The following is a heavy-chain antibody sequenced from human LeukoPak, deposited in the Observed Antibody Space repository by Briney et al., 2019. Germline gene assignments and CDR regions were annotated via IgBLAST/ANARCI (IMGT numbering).Heavy chain of an antibody. Sequence: SVKVSCKASGGTFSSYAISWVRQAPGQRLEWMGRIIPILGIANYAQKFQGRVTITADKSTSTAYMELSSLRSEDTAVYYCARAEYYGSGSYYNDYWGQGTLVTVSS. CDR1: GGTFSSYA. V-gene: IGHV1-69*04. CDR2: IIPILGIA. CDR3: ARAEYYGSGSYYNDY. J-gene: IGHJ4*02. D-gene: IGHD3-10*01.